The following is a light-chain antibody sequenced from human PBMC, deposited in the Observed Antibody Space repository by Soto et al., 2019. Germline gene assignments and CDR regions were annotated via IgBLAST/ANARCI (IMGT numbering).Light chain of an antibody. CDR1: QSINNW. V-gene: IGKV1-5*01. CDR3: QQYSTYTWT. J-gene: IGKJ1*01. Sequence: DIQMTQSPSTLSASVGDRVTITCRASQSINNWLAWYQQKPGKAPNLLVYDASNLESGVPSRFSGSGSGTEFTLTISSLQPGDFATYYCQQYSTYTWTFGQGTKLEIK. CDR2: DAS.